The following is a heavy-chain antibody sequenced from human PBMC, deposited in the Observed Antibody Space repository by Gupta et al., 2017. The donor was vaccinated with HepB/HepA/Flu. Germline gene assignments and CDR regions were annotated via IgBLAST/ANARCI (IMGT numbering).Heavy chain of an antibody. D-gene: IGHD6-13*01. CDR3: AREQQLVPIGY. CDR1: GFPFSRYA. V-gene: IGHV3-30-3*01. Sequence: QVQLVESGGGVVQPGRSLRLSCAATGFPFSRYAMHWVRQAPGKGLEWVAVISYDGSNKYYADSVKGRFTISRDNSKNTLYLQMNSLRAEDTAVYYCAREQQLVPIGYWGQGTLVTVSS. CDR2: ISYDGSNK. J-gene: IGHJ4*02.